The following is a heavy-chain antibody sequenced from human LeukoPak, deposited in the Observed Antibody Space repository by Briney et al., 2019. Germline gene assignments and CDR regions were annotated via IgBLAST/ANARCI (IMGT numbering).Heavy chain of an antibody. CDR1: GYSFSGGYY. CDR3: VNLQPGGAFDI. Sequence: SETLSLTCAVSGYSFSGGYYWGWVRQAPGKGLEWIGNVYHIGTTYINPSLRTRVTLSVATSKKQFFVTLRSVTAADTAVYYCVNLQPGGAFDIWGQGTMVTVSS. D-gene: IGHD4-11*01. CDR2: VYHIGTT. J-gene: IGHJ3*02. V-gene: IGHV4-38-2*01.